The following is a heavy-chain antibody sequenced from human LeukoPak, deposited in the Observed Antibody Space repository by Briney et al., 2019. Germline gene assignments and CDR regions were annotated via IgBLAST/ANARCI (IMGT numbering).Heavy chain of an antibody. CDR2: IYYSGST. Sequence: SETLSLTCTVSGGSISSGDYYWSWIRQPPGKGLEWIEYIYYSGSTYYNPSRKSRVTISEDKAKNQFSLKLTSVTAADTAVYYCARYTGYSYGHNLFDPWGQGTLVTVSS. CDR3: ARYTGYSYGHNLFDP. J-gene: IGHJ5*02. V-gene: IGHV4-30-4*08. CDR1: GGSISSGDYY. D-gene: IGHD5-18*01.